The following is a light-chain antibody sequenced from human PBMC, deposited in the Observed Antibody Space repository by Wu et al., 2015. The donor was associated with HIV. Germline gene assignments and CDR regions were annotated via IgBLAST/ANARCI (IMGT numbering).Light chain of an antibody. CDR1: QSVGSD. Sequence: DIVLTQSPATVPFYPGERATLSCRASQSVGSDFAWYQQKSGQAPRLLIYDASKRATGIPPRFSGSASGTDSTLTISNLELEDFAIYYCQQRNKSAPHFGQGTRLEIK. V-gene: IGKV3-11*01. CDR2: DAS. J-gene: IGKJ5*01. CDR3: QQRNKSAPH.